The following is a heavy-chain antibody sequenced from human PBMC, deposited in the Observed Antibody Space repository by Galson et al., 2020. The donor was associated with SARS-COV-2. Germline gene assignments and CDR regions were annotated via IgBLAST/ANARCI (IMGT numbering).Heavy chain of an antibody. D-gene: IGHD4-17*01. CDR2: INHSGYP. CDR3: ARGRSVGEYLSF. CDR1: GGSFSGYY. Sequence: SQASETLSLTCAGFGGSFSGYYWSWIRQPPGKGPAWIGEINHSGYPNYNPSLRSRVTISVDTSKRHFSLELNSVTAADTAIYYCARGRSVGEYLSFWGQGTLVTVSS. J-gene: IGHJ4*02. V-gene: IGHV4-34*01.